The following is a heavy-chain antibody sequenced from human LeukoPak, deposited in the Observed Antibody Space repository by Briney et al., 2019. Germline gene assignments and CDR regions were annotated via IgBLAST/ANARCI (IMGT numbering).Heavy chain of an antibody. J-gene: IGHJ4*02. CDR2: IIPVFGTA. V-gene: IGHV1-69*05. Sequence: SVKVSCKASGGTFSSYAISWVRQAPGQGLEWMGRIIPVFGTANYAQKFQARVTITTDESTSTAYMELSSLRSEDTAVYYCARAGGYSYGSFDYWGQGTLVTVSS. CDR3: ARAGGYSYGSFDY. D-gene: IGHD5-18*01. CDR1: GGTFSSYA.